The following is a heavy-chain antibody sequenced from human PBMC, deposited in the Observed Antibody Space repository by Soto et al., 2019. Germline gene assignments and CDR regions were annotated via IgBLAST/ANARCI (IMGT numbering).Heavy chain of an antibody. D-gene: IGHD5-12*01. Sequence: QVQLVQSGAEVKKPGSSVKVSCKASGGTFSSYAISWVRQAPGQGLEWMGGIIPIFGTANYAQKFQGRVTITADESTSTAYMELSSLRSEDMAVYYCARSPLIVATSTYYGMDVWGQGTTVTVSS. CDR1: GGTFSSYA. V-gene: IGHV1-69*12. CDR3: ARSPLIVATSTYYGMDV. CDR2: IIPIFGTA. J-gene: IGHJ6*02.